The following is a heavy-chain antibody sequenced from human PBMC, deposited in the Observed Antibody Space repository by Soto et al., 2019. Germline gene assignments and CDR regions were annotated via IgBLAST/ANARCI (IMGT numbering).Heavy chain of an antibody. CDR3: ARDQVGGTKIGY. V-gene: IGHV1-18*01. CDR1: GYTFTSFP. J-gene: IGHJ4*02. Sequence: QVQLGQSGAEVKEPGASVKVSCKASGYTFTSFPITWVRQAPGQGLEWMGWISTYNGHTNYAQNFQGRVTMTTDTSTSTTYMELRSLRSDDTAVYYCARDQVGGTKIGYWGQGTLVTVSS. CDR2: ISTYNGHT. D-gene: IGHD6-19*01.